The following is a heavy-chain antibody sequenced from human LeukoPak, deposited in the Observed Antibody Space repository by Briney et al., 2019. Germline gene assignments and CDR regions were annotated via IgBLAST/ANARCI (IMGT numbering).Heavy chain of an antibody. CDR3: AREVSSSSGNLDY. CDR1: GFTFSSSA. D-gene: IGHD6-6*01. CDR2: ITDSGEGT. V-gene: IGHV3-23*01. J-gene: IGHJ4*02. Sequence: GGSLRLSCAASGFTFSSSAMSWVRQAPGKGLEWVSSITDSGEGTYYADSVKGRFTISRDNAKNSLYLQMNSLRAEDTAVYYCAREVSSSSGNLDYWGQGTLVTVSS.